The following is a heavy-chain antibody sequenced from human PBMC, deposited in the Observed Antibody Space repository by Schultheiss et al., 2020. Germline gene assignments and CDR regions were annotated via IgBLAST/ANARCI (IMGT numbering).Heavy chain of an antibody. CDR1: GGSISSGSYY. CDR2: IYTSGST. CDR3: ARGQWLYYYYGMDV. D-gene: IGHD6-19*01. V-gene: IGHV4-61*02. Sequence: SETLSLTCTVSGGSISSGSYYWSWIRQPAGKGLEWIGRIYTSGSTNYNPSLKSRVTISVDTSKNQFSLKLSSVTAADTAVYYCARGQWLYYYYGMDVWGQGTTVTVSS. J-gene: IGHJ6*02.